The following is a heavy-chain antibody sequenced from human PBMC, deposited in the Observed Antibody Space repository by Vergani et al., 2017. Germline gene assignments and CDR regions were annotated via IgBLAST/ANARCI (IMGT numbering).Heavy chain of an antibody. CDR2: ISAGGETK. Sequence: QVQLVASGGGLVRPGGSLRLSCAASGFIFSDYYMTWIRQTSGKGLEWLANISAGGETKMYAESLKGRFTVSRDNTKNLLILQMKTLKVDDTATYYCGRKQSPASLMDKPIDIWGQGTLVTVSS. V-gene: IGHV3-11*01. D-gene: IGHD1/OR15-1a*01. J-gene: IGHJ5*02. CDR3: GRKQSPASLMDKPIDI. CDR1: GFIFSDYY.